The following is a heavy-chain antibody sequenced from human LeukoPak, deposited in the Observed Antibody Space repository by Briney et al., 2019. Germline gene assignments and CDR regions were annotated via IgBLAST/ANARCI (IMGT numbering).Heavy chain of an antibody. Sequence: PSETLSLTCIVSGGSISNNNYYWDWIRQPPGKGLEWIGSIHYSGTTYYNPSLKSRVTLSVDTSKNQFSLKLSSVTAADTAVYYCARRTVTSSGFDGWGQGTMVTVSS. CDR2: IHYSGTT. CDR3: ARRTVTSSGFDG. CDR1: GGSISNNNYY. V-gene: IGHV4-39*07. J-gene: IGHJ3*01. D-gene: IGHD4-17*01.